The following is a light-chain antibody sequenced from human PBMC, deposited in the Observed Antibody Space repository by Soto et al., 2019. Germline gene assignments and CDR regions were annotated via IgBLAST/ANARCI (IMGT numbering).Light chain of an antibody. Sequence: DIQMTQSPSSLSASVGDRVTITCRASQNIAIYLNWYQQKAGKAPNHLIFGATSLRSGVPSRFSASGSGTDFTLTISSLQPEDFGTYYCQQSYRSLPTFGPGTKSGN. V-gene: IGKV1-39*01. CDR2: GAT. CDR1: QNIAIY. CDR3: QQSYRSLPT. J-gene: IGKJ3*01.